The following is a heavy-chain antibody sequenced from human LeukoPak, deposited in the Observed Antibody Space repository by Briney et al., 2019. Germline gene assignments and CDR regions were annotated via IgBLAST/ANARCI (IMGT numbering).Heavy chain of an antibody. CDR2: INPNSGGT. CDR3: AIAWDGYNSRVY. CDR1: GYTFTGYY. J-gene: IGHJ4*02. V-gene: IGHV1-2*02. Sequence: ASVKVSCKASGYTFTGYYMHWVRQAPGQGLEWMGWINPNSGGTNYAQKFQGRVTMTRDTSISTAHMELSRLRSDDTAVYYCAIAWDGYNSRVYWGQGTLVTVSS. D-gene: IGHD5-24*01.